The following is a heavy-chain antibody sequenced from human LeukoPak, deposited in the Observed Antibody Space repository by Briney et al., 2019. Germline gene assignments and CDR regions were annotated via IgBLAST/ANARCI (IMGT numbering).Heavy chain of an antibody. CDR1: GYTFTADY. CDR3: ARGFGGDP. J-gene: IGHJ5*02. CDR2: INPNSGGT. Sequence: ASVKVSCKASGYTFTADYLHWVRQAPGQGLEWMGWINPNSGGTSYAQKFQGRVSMTRDTSISTVYMELSSLRSDDTAVYYCARGFGGDPWGQGTLVTVSS. D-gene: IGHD4-23*01. V-gene: IGHV1-2*02.